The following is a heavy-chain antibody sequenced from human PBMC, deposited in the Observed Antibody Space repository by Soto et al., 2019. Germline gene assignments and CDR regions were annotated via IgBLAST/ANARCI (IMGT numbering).Heavy chain of an antibody. CDR2: ITPIIGIT. J-gene: IGHJ5*02. CDR1: GGTFSDYT. Sequence: QLVQSGAEVRKPGSSVKVSCKASGGTFSDYTISWVRQAPGQGLEWMGRITPIIGITNYAQKFRGRVTITADKSTSTVYMELRSLRPEDTAVYFCARGGTLFDPWGQGTLVTVSS. CDR3: ARGGTLFDP. V-gene: IGHV1-69*02. D-gene: IGHD3-16*01.